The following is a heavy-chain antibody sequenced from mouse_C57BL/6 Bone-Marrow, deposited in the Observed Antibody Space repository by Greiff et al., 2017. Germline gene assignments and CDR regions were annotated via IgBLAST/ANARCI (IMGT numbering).Heavy chain of an antibody. CDR1: GFNIKDDY. Sequence: VQLKQSGAELVRPGASVKLSCTASGFNIKDDYMHWVKQRPEQGLEWIGWIDPENGDTEYASKFQGKATITADTSSNTAYLQLSSLTSEDTAVYYCTTPTVVAKNYFDYWGQGTTLTVSS. J-gene: IGHJ2*01. CDR2: IDPENGDT. V-gene: IGHV14-4*01. CDR3: TTPTVVAKNYFDY. D-gene: IGHD1-1*01.